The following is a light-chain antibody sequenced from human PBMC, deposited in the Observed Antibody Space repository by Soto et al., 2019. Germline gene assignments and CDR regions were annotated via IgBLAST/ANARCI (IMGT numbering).Light chain of an antibody. V-gene: IGLV2-14*01. CDR1: SSDVGGYNY. CDR3: SSYISSSTLV. CDR2: DVS. J-gene: IGLJ1*01. Sequence: QSELTRAASVSGAPGEAIAITRTGTSSDVGGYNYVSWYQQYPGKAPKLMIYDVSNRPSGVSNRFSGSKSGNTASLTISGLQAEDEADYYCSSYISSSTLVFGTGTKVTVL.